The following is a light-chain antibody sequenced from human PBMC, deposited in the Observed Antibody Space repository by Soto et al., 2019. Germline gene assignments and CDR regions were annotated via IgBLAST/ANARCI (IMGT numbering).Light chain of an antibody. CDR3: QSYDSSLSGAV. Sequence: QAVVTQPPSVSGAPGQRVNISCTGSSSNVGAGYDVHWYQQLPGTAPKLLIYGNSNRPSGVPDRFSGSKSGTSASLAITGLQAEDEADYYCQSYDSSLSGAVFGGGTQLTVL. J-gene: IGLJ7*01. V-gene: IGLV1-40*01. CDR2: GNS. CDR1: SSNVGAGYD.